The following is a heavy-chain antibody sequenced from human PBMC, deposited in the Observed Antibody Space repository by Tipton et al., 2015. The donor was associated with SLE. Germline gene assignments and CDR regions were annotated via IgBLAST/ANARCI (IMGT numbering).Heavy chain of an antibody. V-gene: IGHV3-7*01. Sequence: GSLRLSCAASGFTFSTYWMNWVRQAPGKGLEWVANINQDGSEKYYVDSVKGRFTISRDNAKTSLYLQMNSLRAEDTAVYYCARGSVGDSKDYWGQGTLVTVSS. J-gene: IGHJ4*02. CDR1: GFTFSTYW. CDR2: INQDGSEK. CDR3: ARGSVGDSKDY. D-gene: IGHD2-21*02.